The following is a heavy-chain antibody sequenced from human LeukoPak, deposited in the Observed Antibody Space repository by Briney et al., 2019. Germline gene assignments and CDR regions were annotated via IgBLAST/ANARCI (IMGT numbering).Heavy chain of an antibody. Sequence: GGSLRLSCAASGFMFSTYSMNWVRQAPGKGLEWVSSISSSSSYIYYADSVKGRFTISRDNAQNSLYLQMNSLRAEDTAVYYCAKDSYSKGDFWGQGVLVTVSS. D-gene: IGHD6-13*01. CDR1: GFMFSTYS. J-gene: IGHJ4*02. CDR3: AKDSYSKGDF. V-gene: IGHV3-21*01. CDR2: ISSSSSYI.